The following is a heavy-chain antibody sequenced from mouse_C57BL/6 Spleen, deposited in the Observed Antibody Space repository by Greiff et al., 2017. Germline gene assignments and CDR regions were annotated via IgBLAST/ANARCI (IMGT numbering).Heavy chain of an antibody. CDR1: GYAFTNYL. D-gene: IGHD2-3*01. V-gene: IGHV1-54*01. Sequence: QVQLQQSGAELVRPGTSVKVSCKASGYAFTNYLIEWVKQRPGQGLEWNGVINPGSGGTNYNEKFKGKATLTADKSSSTAYMQLSSLTSEDSAVYFCARSGDGYLAYWGQGTLVTVSA. J-gene: IGHJ3*01. CDR2: INPGSGGT. CDR3: ARSGDGYLAY.